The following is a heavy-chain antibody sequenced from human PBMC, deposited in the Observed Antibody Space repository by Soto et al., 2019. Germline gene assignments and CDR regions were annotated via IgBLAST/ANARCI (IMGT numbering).Heavy chain of an antibody. Sequence: QAQLVQSGAEVKKPGSSVKVSCKAFGGPFSSHTLSWVRQAPGQGLEWMGRIIPALGTTTYAQKFQGRVTITADESVTTVYMELNSLRTEDTAVYYCARPDFGDYWYFDLWGRGTLVTVSS. CDR3: ARPDFGDYWYFDL. CDR2: IIPALGTT. J-gene: IGHJ2*01. D-gene: IGHD4-17*01. CDR1: GGPFSSHT. V-gene: IGHV1-69*08.